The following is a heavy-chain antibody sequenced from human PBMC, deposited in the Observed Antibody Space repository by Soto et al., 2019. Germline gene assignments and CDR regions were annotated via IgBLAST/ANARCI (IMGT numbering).Heavy chain of an antibody. Sequence: QVQLQQWGAGLLKPSETLSLTCAVYGGSFSGYYWSWIRQPPGKGLEWIGEINHSGSTNYNPSVKSRVTISVDTSKNQFSLKLSSLTAADTAVYYCARELTRMRVFDYWGQGTLVTVSS. J-gene: IGHJ4*02. CDR3: ARELTRMRVFDY. D-gene: IGHD7-27*01. CDR2: INHSGST. V-gene: IGHV4-34*01. CDR1: GGSFSGYY.